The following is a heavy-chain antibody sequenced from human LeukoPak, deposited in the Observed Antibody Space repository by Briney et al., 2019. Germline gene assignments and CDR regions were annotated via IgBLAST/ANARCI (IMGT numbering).Heavy chain of an antibody. CDR3: ARVPLERRYDAFDI. CDR1: GYTFTGYY. D-gene: IGHD1-1*01. CDR2: INPNSGGT. V-gene: IGHV1-2*02. J-gene: IGHJ3*02. Sequence: ASVKVSCKASGYTFTGYYMHWVRQAPGQGLEWMGWINPNSGGTNYAQKFQGRVTMTRDTSISTAYMELSRLRSDDTAVYYCARVPLERRYDAFDIWGQGTMVTVSS.